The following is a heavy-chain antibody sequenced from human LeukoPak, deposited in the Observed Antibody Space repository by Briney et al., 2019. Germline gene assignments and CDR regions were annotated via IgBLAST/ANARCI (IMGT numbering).Heavy chain of an antibody. J-gene: IGHJ4*02. CDR3: AREPGTGLAAAGIDY. CDR2: IYYSGST. Sequence: PSETLSLTGTVSGGSISSYYWSWIRQPPGKGLEWIGYIYYSGSTNYNPSLKSRVTISVDTSKNQFSLKLSSVTAADTAAYYCAREPGTGLAAAGIDYWGQGTLVTVSS. D-gene: IGHD6-13*01. CDR1: GGSISSYY. V-gene: IGHV4-59*01.